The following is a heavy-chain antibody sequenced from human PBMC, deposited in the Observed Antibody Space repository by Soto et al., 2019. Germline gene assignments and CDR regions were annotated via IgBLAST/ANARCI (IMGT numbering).Heavy chain of an antibody. Sequence: SSETLSLTCAVSGGSISSSNWWSWVRQPPGKGLEWIGEIYHSGSTNYNPSLKSRVTISVDKSKNQFSLKLSSVTAADTAVYYCASFAFRDEVIVDYWGQGTLVTVSS. V-gene: IGHV4-4*02. D-gene: IGHD2-15*01. CDR1: GGSISSSNW. CDR2: IYHSGST. CDR3: ASFAFRDEVIVDY. J-gene: IGHJ4*02.